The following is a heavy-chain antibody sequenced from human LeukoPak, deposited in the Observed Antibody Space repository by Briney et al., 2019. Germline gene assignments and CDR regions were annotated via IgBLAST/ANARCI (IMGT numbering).Heavy chain of an antibody. V-gene: IGHV3-33*01. J-gene: IGHJ6*02. CDR1: GFTFSSYG. CDR3: ARDIVATITSTYYYGMDV. CDR2: IWYDGSNK. D-gene: IGHD5-12*01. Sequence: GGSLRLSCAASGFTFSSYGMHWVRQAPGKGLEWVAVIWYDGSNKYYADSVEGRFTSSRDNSQNKLYLQMTSLRAEDTAVYYCARDIVATITSTYYYGMDVWGQGTTVTVSS.